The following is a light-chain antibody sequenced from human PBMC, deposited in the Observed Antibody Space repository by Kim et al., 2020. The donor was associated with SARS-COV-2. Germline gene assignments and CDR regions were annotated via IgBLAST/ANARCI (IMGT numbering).Light chain of an antibody. CDR1: QSISNN. J-gene: IGKJ4*01. CDR3: QQYSNWPPLT. V-gene: IGKV3-15*01. CDR2: GAS. Sequence: EIVMTQSPATLSVSPGERATLSCRASQSISNNLAWYQQNPGQAPRLLIYGASTRATGIPARFSGSGSGTKFTLTISSLQSEDFAVYYCQQYSNWPPLTFGGGTRVEIK.